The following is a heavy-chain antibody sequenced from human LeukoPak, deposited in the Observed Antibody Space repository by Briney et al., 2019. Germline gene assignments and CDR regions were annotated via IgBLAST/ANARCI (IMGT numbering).Heavy chain of an antibody. V-gene: IGHV4-39*01. CDR1: SDSISNSAYH. CDR3: ARGGRYSSSSRYFDL. J-gene: IGHJ2*01. D-gene: IGHD6-13*01. CDR2: IYYSRGT. Sequence: PSETLSLTCTVSSDSISNSAYHWGWIRQPPGRGLEWIGTIYYSRGTYYNPSLKSRVTISVDTSKNQFSLKLSSVTAADTAVYYCARGGRYSSSSRYFDLWGRGTLVTVPS.